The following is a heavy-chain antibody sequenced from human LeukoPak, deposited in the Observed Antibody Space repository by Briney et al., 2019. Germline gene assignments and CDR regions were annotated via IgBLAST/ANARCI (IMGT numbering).Heavy chain of an antibody. Sequence: PGGSLRLSCAASGFTFSTYWMSWVRQAPGKGLEWVANIKEDGSEKYYGDSVKRRFTISRDNAKNSLYLEMNSLRVEDTAVYYCARDSSGYQWGQGTLVTVSS. D-gene: IGHD3-22*01. J-gene: IGHJ4*02. CDR2: IKEDGSEK. CDR3: ARDSSGYQ. V-gene: IGHV3-7*01. CDR1: GFTFSTYW.